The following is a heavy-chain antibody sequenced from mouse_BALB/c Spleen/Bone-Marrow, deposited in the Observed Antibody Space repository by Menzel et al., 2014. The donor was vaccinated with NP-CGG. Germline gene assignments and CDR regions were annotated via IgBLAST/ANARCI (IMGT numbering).Heavy chain of an antibody. CDR3: ANYYGRTWFAY. CDR1: GFTFSDYY. J-gene: IGHJ3*01. D-gene: IGHD1-1*01. Sequence: EVQRVESGGGLVKPGGSLKLSCAASGFTFSDYYMYWVRQTPEKRLEWVATISDGGSYTYYPDSVKGRFTISRDNAKDNLYLQMSSLKSEDTAMYYCANYYGRTWFAYWGQGTLVTVSA. V-gene: IGHV5-4*02. CDR2: ISDGGSYT.